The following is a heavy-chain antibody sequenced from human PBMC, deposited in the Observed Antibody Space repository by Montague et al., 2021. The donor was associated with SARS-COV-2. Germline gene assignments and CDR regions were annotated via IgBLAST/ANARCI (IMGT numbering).Heavy chain of an antibody. CDR2: ITDSGNT. V-gene: IGHV4-34*01. CDR3: ARLQSAWWFFDY. D-gene: IGHD2-15*01. CDR1: SGSLNDYY. J-gene: IGHJ4*02. Sequence: SETLSLTCAVYSGSLNDYYWSWIRQAPGKGLEWIGEITDSGNTHYNPSLTSRVTISMDTSESQFSLKMTSVTAADTAVYYCARLQSAWWFFDYWGQGTLVTVSS.